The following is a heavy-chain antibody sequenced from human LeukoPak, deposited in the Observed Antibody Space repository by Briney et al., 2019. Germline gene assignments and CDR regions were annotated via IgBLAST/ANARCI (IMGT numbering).Heavy chain of an antibody. V-gene: IGHV3-30-3*01. CDR3: ARDLQGYCSSTSCYNEAYYYYYGMDV. CDR1: GFTFSSYA. CDR2: ISYDGSNK. Sequence: GGSLRLSCAASGFTFSSYAMHWVRHAPGKGLEWVVFISYDGSNKYYADSVKGRFTISRDNSKNTLFLQMNSLRAEDTAVYYCARDLQGYCSSTSCYNEAYYYYYGMDVWGQGTTVTVSS. J-gene: IGHJ6*02. D-gene: IGHD2-2*02.